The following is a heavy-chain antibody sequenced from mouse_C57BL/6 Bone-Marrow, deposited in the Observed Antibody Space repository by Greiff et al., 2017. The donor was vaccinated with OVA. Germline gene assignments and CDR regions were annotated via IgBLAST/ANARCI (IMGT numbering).Heavy chain of an antibody. CDR2: IHPNSGST. CDR3: ARPGYSNSGAMDY. V-gene: IGHV1-64*01. D-gene: IGHD2-5*01. J-gene: IGHJ4*01. CDR1: GYTFTSYW. Sequence: QVQLQQSGAELVKPGASVKLSCKASGYTFTSYWMHWVKQRPGQGLEWIGMIHPNSGSTNYNEKFKSKATLTVDKSSSTAYMQLSSLTSEDSAVYYCARPGYSNSGAMDYWGQGTSVTVSS.